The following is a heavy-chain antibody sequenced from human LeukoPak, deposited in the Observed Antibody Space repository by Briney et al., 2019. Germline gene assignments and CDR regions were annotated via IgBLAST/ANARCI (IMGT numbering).Heavy chain of an antibody. CDR3: ARVVSEYDFWSGYKYYFDY. J-gene: IGHJ4*02. CDR2: IYYSGST. D-gene: IGHD3-3*01. CDR1: GGSISSYY. Sequence: SETLSLTCTVSGGSISSYYWSWIRQPPGKGLEWIGYIYYSGSTNYNPPLKSRVTISVDTSKNQFSLKLSSVTAADTAVYYCARVVSEYDFWSGYKYYFDYWGQGTLVTVSS. V-gene: IGHV4-59*01.